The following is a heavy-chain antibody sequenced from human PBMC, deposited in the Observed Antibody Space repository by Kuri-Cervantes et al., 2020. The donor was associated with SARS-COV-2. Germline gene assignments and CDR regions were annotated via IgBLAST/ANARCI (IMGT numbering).Heavy chain of an antibody. Sequence: SETLSLTCTVSGGSISSSSYYWGWIRQPPGKGLEWIGSIYYSGSTYYNPSLKSRVTISVDTSKNQFSLKLSSVTAADTAVYYCARHPHAVAGPIDYWGQGTLVTVSS. CDR3: ARHPHAVAGPIDY. J-gene: IGHJ4*02. CDR2: IYYSGST. V-gene: IGHV4-39*01. D-gene: IGHD6-19*01. CDR1: GGSISSSSYY.